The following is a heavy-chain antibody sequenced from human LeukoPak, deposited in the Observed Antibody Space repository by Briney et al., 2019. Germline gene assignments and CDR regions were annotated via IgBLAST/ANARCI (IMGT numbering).Heavy chain of an antibody. CDR2: INHSGST. J-gene: IGHJ4*02. Sequence: PSETLSLTCAVSGGSFSGYYWSWIRQPPGKGLEWIGEINHSGSTNYNPSLKSRVTISVDTSKNQFSLKLSSVTAADTAVYYCARCRKGWPPGYWGPGTLVSVSS. V-gene: IGHV4-34*01. CDR1: GGSFSGYY. CDR3: ARCRKGWPPGY. D-gene: IGHD5-24*01.